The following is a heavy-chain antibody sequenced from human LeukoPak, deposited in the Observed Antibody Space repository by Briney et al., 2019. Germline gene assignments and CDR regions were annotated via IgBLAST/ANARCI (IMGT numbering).Heavy chain of an antibody. V-gene: IGHV1-8*01. CDR1: GYTFTSYD. CDR3: ARTGRDGYNYPY. D-gene: IGHD5-24*01. Sequence: ASVKVSCKASGYTFTSYDINWVRQATGQGLEWMGWTNPNSGNTGYAQKFQGRVTMTRNTSISTAYMELSSLRSEDTAVYYCARTGRDGYNYPYWGQGTLVTVSS. CDR2: TNPNSGNT. J-gene: IGHJ4*02.